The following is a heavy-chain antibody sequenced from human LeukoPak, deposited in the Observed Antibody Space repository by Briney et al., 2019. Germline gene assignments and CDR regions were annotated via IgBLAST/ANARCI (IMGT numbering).Heavy chain of an antibody. CDR1: GGSFSGYY. D-gene: IGHD6-13*01. J-gene: IGHJ4*02. CDR3: ARRGRAAGRLGPTYYFDY. CDR2: INHSGST. V-gene: IGHV4-34*01. Sequence: PSETLSLTCAVYGGSFSGYYWSWIRQPPGKGLEWIGEINHSGSTNYNPSLKSLVTISVDTSKNQFSLKLSSVTAADTAVYYCARRGRAAGRLGPTYYFDYWGQGTLVTVSS.